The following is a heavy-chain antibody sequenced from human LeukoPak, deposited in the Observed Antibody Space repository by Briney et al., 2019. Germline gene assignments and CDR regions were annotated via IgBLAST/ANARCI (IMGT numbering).Heavy chain of an antibody. CDR1: GGSISTSNYY. CDR3: ARGRSGSYRYYYYYMDV. Sequence: PSETLSLTCTVSGGSISTSNYYWGWIRQPPGKGLEWIGNIFYSGSTYYGPSLKSRLTISLDTSRNQFSLKLSSVTAADTAVYYCARGRSGSYRYYYYYMDVWGKGTTVTVSS. D-gene: IGHD1-26*01. V-gene: IGHV4-39*07. J-gene: IGHJ6*03. CDR2: IFYSGST.